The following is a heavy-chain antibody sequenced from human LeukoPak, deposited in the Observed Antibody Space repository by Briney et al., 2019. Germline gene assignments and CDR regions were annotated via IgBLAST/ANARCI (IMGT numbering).Heavy chain of an antibody. V-gene: IGHV1-18*01. CDR2: ISAYNGNT. CDR1: GYTFTNYA. CDR3: ARGGSRSRRGDDAFDI. Sequence: ASVKVSCKASGYTFTNYAMNWVRQAPGQGLEWMGWISAYNGNTELAQKFQGRVTLATDASTSTAYVELRSQTSDDTAVYFYARGGSRSRRGDDAFDIWGQGTMVTVSS. J-gene: IGHJ3*02. D-gene: IGHD3-10*01.